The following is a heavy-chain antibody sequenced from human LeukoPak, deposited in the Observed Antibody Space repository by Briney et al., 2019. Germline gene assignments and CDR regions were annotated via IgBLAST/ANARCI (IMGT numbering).Heavy chain of an antibody. V-gene: IGHV4-34*01. CDR2: INHSGST. D-gene: IGHD6-13*01. Sequence: PGGSLRLSCAASGFTFSSYAMSWVRQAPGKGLEWIGEINHSGSTNYNPSLKSRVTISVDTSKNQFSLKLSSVTAADTAVYYCARGGTRRQQLSHFDYWGQGTLVTVSS. CDR3: ARGGTRRQQLSHFDY. CDR1: GFTFSSYA. J-gene: IGHJ4*02.